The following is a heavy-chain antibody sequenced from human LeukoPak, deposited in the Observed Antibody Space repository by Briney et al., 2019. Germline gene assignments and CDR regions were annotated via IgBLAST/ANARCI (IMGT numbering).Heavy chain of an antibody. V-gene: IGHV3-43*02. J-gene: IGHJ6*02. Sequence: GGSLRLSCAAPGFTFDDYAMHWVRQAPGKGLEWVSLISGDGGSTYYADSVKGRFTISRDNSKNSLYLQMNSLTTEDTALYYCAKDRITIFSYGMDVWGQGTTVTVSS. CDR1: GFTFDDYA. CDR3: AKDRITIFSYGMDV. CDR2: ISGDGGST. D-gene: IGHD3-9*01.